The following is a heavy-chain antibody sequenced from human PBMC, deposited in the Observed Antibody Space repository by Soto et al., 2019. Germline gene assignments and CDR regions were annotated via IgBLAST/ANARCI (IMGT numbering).Heavy chain of an antibody. V-gene: IGHV3-74*01. CDR2: IHSDGSST. CDR1: GFTFSYYW. D-gene: IGHD3-10*01. J-gene: IGHJ3*02. CDR3: ARGDRGAFDI. Sequence: EVQLVESGGGLVQPGESLRLSCAASGFTFSYYWMHWVRKAPGKGLVWVSRIHSDGSSTTYAESVKGRFTISRDNARNTVYLQVNSLRGEDTSVYSCARGDRGAFDIWGQGTVVTVSS.